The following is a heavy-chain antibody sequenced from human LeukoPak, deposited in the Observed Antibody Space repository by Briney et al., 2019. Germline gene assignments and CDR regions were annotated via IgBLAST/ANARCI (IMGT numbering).Heavy chain of an antibody. D-gene: IGHD3-9*01. CDR3: ARDHMYYDILTGYYVVIWFDP. V-gene: IGHV4-39*07. J-gene: IGHJ5*02. Sequence: PSETLSLTCTVSGGSISSSSYYWGWIRQPPGKGLEWIGSIYYSGSTYYNPSLKSRVTISVDTSKNQFSLKLSSVTAVDTAVYYCARDHMYYDILTGYYVVIWFDPWGQGTLVTVSS. CDR1: GGSISSSSYY. CDR2: IYYSGST.